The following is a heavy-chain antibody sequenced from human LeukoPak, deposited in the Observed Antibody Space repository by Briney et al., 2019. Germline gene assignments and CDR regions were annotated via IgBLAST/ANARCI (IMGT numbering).Heavy chain of an antibody. J-gene: IGHJ6*02. Sequence: ASVKVSCKASGCLLTSYYIHWVRQAPGQGLEWMGIIDPSGGSTSYAQNFQGRVTMTRDTSTSTVYMELSSLRSEDTAVYYCARDRNVVVVVAAYGMDVWGQGTTVTVSS. CDR3: ARDRNVVVVVAAYGMDV. V-gene: IGHV1-46*01. CDR2: IDPSGGST. D-gene: IGHD2-15*01. CDR1: GCLLTSYY.